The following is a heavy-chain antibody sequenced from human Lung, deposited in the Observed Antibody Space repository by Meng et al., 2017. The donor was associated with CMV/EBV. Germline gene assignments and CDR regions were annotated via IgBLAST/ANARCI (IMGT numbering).Heavy chain of an antibody. J-gene: IGHJ6*02. CDR2: ISYSADTM. V-gene: IGHV3-11*01. Sequence: GGSXRLSCVASGFTFSDYYMSWIRQAPGKGLEWVSYISYSADTMDYADSVSGRFTISRDNAENSLFLQMNSLTVDDSAIYYCARGHYGMDVWVQGTPVTVSS. CDR3: ARGHYGMDV. CDR1: GFTFSDYY.